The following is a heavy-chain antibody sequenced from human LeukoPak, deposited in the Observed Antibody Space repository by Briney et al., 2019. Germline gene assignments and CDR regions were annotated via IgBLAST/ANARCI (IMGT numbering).Heavy chain of an antibody. D-gene: IGHD3-22*01. CDR3: ARDRSGGYTFDY. V-gene: IGHV4-59*01. J-gene: IGHJ4*02. CDR2: IHYSGST. Sequence: PSDTLSLTCTVSGGSISSYYWSWIRQPPGKGLEWIGYIHYSGSTNYNPSLKSRVTISVDTSKNQFSLKLSSVTAADTAVYYCARDRSGGYTFDYWGQGTLVSVSS. CDR1: GGSISSYY.